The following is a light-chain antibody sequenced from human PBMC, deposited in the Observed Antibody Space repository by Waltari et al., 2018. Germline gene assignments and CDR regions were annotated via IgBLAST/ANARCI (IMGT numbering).Light chain of an antibody. Sequence: QSALTQPASVSGSPGQSTTISCTGTSNDVGSYNLFSWYQQHPGKAPKLMIYEVSKRPSGVSNRFSGSKSGNTASLTISGLQAEDEADYYCCSYAGSSTFVFGGGTKLTVL. CDR1: SNDVGSYNL. CDR3: CSYAGSSTFV. J-gene: IGLJ2*01. V-gene: IGLV2-23*02. CDR2: EVS.